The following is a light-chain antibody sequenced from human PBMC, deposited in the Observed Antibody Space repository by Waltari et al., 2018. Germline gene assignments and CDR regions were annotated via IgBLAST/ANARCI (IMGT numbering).Light chain of an antibody. J-gene: IGKJ4*01. CDR1: QDISTF. CDR2: ATS. Sequence: DIQMTQSPSSLFASVGDRVTVTCRASQDISTFLNWYQYKPGKPPQLLIFATSTLSSGVPSRFSGSGSRTEFTLTISSLQPEDCATYYCQQYSTYPLTFGGGTKVEIK. V-gene: IGKV1-39*01. CDR3: QQYSTYPLT.